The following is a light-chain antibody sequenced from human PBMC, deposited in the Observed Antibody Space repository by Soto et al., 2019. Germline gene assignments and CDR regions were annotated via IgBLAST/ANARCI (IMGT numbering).Light chain of an antibody. CDR2: WAS. V-gene: IGKV4-1*01. CDR3: QQYYSTPTWT. Sequence: DIVMTQSPDSLAVSLGERATINCKSSQSVLYSSNNKNYLAWYQQKPGQPPKLLIYWASTRESGVPDRFSGSGSGPDFTLNISSLQAEDVAVYYCQQYYSTPTWTFGQGTKVEIK. CDR1: QSVLYSSNNKNY. J-gene: IGKJ1*01.